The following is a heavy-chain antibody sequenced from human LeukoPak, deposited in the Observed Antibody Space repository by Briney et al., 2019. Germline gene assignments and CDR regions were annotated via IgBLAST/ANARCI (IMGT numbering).Heavy chain of an antibody. CDR2: MNPNSGNT. D-gene: IGHD2-2*01. V-gene: IGHV1-8*01. Sequence: ASVKVSCKASGYTFTSYDINWVRQATGQGLEWMGWMNPNSGNTGYAQKFQGRVTITRDTSASTAYMELSSLRSEDTAVYYCAREGCSSTSCYWGDYYYYGMDVWGKGTTVTVSS. CDR3: AREGCSSTSCYWGDYYYYGMDV. CDR1: GYTFTSYD. J-gene: IGHJ6*04.